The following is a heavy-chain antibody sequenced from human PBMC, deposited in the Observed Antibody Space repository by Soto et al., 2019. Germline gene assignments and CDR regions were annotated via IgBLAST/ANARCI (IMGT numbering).Heavy chain of an antibody. D-gene: IGHD5-18*01. V-gene: IGHV3-21*01. CDR1: GFTFSSYS. J-gene: IGHJ4*02. CDR3: ARGHGYSYGLYYFDY. CDR2: ISSSSSYI. Sequence: GGSLRLSCAASGFTFSSYSMNWVRQAPGKGLEWVSSISSSSSYIYYADSVKGRFTISRDNAKNSLYLQMNSLRAEDTAVYYCARGHGYSYGLYYFDYWGQGTLVTVSS.